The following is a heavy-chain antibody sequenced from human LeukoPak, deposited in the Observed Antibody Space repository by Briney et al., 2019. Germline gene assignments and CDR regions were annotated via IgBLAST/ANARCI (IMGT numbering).Heavy chain of an antibody. CDR3: ARGLRVDIVVVPAAPFDY. J-gene: IGHJ4*02. CDR1: GGSISSSSYY. D-gene: IGHD2-2*01. V-gene: IGHV4-39*07. CDR2: IYYSGST. Sequence: PSETLSLTCTVSGGSISSSSYYWGWIRQPPGKGLEWIGSIYYSGSTYYNPSLKSRVTISVDTSKNQFSLKLSSVTAADTAVYYCARGLRVDIVVVPAAPFDYWGQGTLVTVSS.